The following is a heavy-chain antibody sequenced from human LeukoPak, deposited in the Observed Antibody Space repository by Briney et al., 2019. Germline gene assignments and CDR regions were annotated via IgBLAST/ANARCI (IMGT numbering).Heavy chain of an antibody. CDR3: ARESGSITDWFDP. J-gene: IGHJ5*02. CDR1: GFTITSYY. Sequence: ASVKVSCKASGFTITSYYMHWVRQAPGQGLEWMGIINPRGGSTSYAQKFQGRVTMTRDTSTSTVYMELSSLRSEDTAVYYCARESGSITDWFDPWGQGTLVTVSS. V-gene: IGHV1-46*01. D-gene: IGHD3-3*01. CDR2: INPRGGST.